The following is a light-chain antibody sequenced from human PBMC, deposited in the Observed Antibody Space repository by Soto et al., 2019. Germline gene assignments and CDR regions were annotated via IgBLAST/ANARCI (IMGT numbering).Light chain of an antibody. Sequence: EIVLTQSPGTLSLSPGERAALSCRASQSVSSNYLAWFHQKPGQAPRLLIYGASSRSTGMPDRFSGSGSGTDFTFTISSLEPEDFAIYYCQQYGSSPRTFGRGTKVEIK. V-gene: IGKV3-20*01. J-gene: IGKJ1*01. CDR1: QSVSSNY. CDR2: GAS. CDR3: QQYGSSPRT.